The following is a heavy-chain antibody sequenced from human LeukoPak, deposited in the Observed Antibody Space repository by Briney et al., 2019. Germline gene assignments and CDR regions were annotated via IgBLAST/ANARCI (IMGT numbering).Heavy chain of an antibody. Sequence: GGSLRLSCAASGFTFSTYGMHWVRQAPGKGLEWVAFIRYDGSNQYYADSVTGRFTISRDNSKNTLYLQMSSLRVEDTAMYYCRIGYDSSGYYPPDLFDDWGQGTLATVSS. CDR2: IRYDGSNQ. D-gene: IGHD3-22*01. J-gene: IGHJ4*02. CDR1: GFTFSTYG. CDR3: RIGYDSSGYYPPDLFDD. V-gene: IGHV3-30*02.